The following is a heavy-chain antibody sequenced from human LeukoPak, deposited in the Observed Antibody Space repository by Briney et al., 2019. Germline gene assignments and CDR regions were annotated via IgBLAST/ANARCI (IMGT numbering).Heavy chain of an antibody. V-gene: IGHV4-34*01. CDR2: ISHSGST. D-gene: IGHD3-9*01. CDR1: GGSFSGYY. CDR3: ARLRYSLYYFDY. J-gene: IGHJ4*02. Sequence: PSETLSLTCAVYGGSFSGYYWSWIRQPPGKGLEWIGEISHSGSTYYNPSLKSRVTISVDTSKNQFSLKLSSVTAADTAVYYCARLRYSLYYFDYWGQGTLVTVSS.